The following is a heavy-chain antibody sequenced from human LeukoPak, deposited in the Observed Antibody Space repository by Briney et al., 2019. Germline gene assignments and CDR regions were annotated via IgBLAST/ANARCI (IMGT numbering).Heavy chain of an antibody. V-gene: IGHV3-7*01. CDR2: IKQDGSEK. D-gene: IGHD5-18*01. CDR1: GFTFSSYW. J-gene: IGHJ6*03. CDR3: ARATARDYMDV. Sequence: GGALRLSCAASGFTFSSYWMSWVRQAPGKGLEWVANIKQDGSEKYYVDSVKGRFTISRDNAKNSLYLRMNSLRAEDTAVYYCARATARDYMDVWGKGTTVTVSS.